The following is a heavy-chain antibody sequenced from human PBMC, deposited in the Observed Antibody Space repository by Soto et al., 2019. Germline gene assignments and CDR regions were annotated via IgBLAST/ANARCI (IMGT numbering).Heavy chain of an antibody. CDR2: ISAYNGNT. CDR1: GYTFTNYG. V-gene: IGHV1-18*01. J-gene: IGHJ4*02. D-gene: IGHD6-13*01. CDR3: ARHSTGYSSSWYFGDY. Sequence: QVQLVQSGAEVKKPGASVKVSCKASGYTFTNYGISWVRQAPGQGLEWMGWISAYNGNTNYAQKLQGRVTMTTDTSTSTAYMELRSLRSDHTAVYYCARHSTGYSSSWYFGDYWGQGTLVTVSS.